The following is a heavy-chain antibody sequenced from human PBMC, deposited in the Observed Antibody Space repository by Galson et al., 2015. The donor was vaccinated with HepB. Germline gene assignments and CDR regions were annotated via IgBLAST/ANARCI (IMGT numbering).Heavy chain of an antibody. CDR2: IWYDGSNK. V-gene: IGHV3-33*01. D-gene: IGHD2-21*01. CDR3: ARDIIPYCGGDCYSRNFMGY. Sequence: SLRLSCAASGFTFSSYGMHWVRQAPGKGLEWVAVIWYDGSNKYYADSVKGRFTISRDNSKNTLYLQMNSLRAEDTAVYYCARDIIPYCGGDCYSRNFMGYWGQGTLVTVSS. J-gene: IGHJ4*02. CDR1: GFTFSSYG.